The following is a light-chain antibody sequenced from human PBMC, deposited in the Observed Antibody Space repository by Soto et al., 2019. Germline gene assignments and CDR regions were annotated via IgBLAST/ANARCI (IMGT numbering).Light chain of an antibody. CDR3: SAWDDSLNGVV. Sequence: QSVLTQSPSASGTPGQRVTISCSGSSSNIGANTVNWYQQLPGTAPKLLIFFGSHRPSGVSDRFSGSKSGSSASLAISGIQSEDVAEYYCSAWDDSLNGVVFGGGTKLTVL. J-gene: IGLJ2*01. CDR2: FGS. CDR1: SSNIGANT. V-gene: IGLV1-44*01.